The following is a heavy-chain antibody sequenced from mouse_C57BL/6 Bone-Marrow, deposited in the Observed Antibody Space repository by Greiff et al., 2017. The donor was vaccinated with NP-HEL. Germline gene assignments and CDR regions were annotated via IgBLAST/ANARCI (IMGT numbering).Heavy chain of an antibody. J-gene: IGHJ4*01. CDR2: IWGVGST. Sequence: QVQLQQSGPGLVAPSQSLSITCTVSGFSLTSYGVDWVRQSPGKGLEWLGVIWGVGSTNYNSALKSRLSISKDNSKSQVFLKMNSLQTDDTAMYYCASGLRDAMDYWGQGTSVTVSS. V-gene: IGHV2-6*01. CDR3: ASGLRDAMDY. CDR1: GFSLTSYG. D-gene: IGHD2-4*01.